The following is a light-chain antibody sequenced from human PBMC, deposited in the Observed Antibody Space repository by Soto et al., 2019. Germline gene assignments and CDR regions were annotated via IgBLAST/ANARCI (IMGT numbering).Light chain of an antibody. CDR3: QQYTNWPYT. J-gene: IGKJ2*01. CDR2: GSS. Sequence: EIVMTQSQATLSVSPGERASLSCSASQCVGSNLAWYQQTACQAPRVLFYGSSTRGTGIPARFRGSGAWAEFTLTTSSLQSEDFAFYSCQQYTNWPYTFGQGTKPEIK. CDR1: QCVGSN. V-gene: IGKV3-15*01.